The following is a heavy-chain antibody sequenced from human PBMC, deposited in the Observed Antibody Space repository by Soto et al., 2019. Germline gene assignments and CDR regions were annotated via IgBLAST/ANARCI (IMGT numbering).Heavy chain of an antibody. CDR1: GFTFSSYG. D-gene: IGHD2-15*01. CDR3: AKADRFGDGYCSGGSCFPFYYYYGMDV. J-gene: IGHJ6*02. CDR2: ISYDGSNK. V-gene: IGHV3-30*18. Sequence: SLRLSCAASGFTFSSYGMHWVRQAPGKGLEWVAVISYDGSNKYYADSVKGRFTISRDNSKNTLYLQMNSLRAEDTAVYYCAKADRFGDGYCSGGSCFPFYYYYGMDVWGQGTTVTVSS.